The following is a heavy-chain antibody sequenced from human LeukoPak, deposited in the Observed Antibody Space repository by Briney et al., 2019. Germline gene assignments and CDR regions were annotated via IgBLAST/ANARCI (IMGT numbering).Heavy chain of an antibody. V-gene: IGHV3-15*01. J-gene: IGHJ4*02. CDR1: GFTFSNAW. CDR3: RRDGFSSMH. Sequence: GGSLRLSCAASGFTFSNAWMSWVRQAPGKGLEWVGRIKSKADGGTIDYAAPVKGRFTISRDDSKNTMYLQINSLKTEDTAVYYCRRDGFSSMHWGQGTLVTLSS. D-gene: IGHD5-24*01. CDR2: IKSKADGGTI.